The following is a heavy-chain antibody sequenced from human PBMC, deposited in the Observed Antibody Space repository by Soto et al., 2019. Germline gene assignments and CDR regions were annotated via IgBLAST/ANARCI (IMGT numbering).Heavy chain of an antibody. V-gene: IGHV4-39*01. J-gene: IGHJ6*02. D-gene: IGHD6-13*01. CDR1: GASISSTSYY. CDR2: MYYSGST. Sequence: SETLSLTFTVSGASISSTSYYWGWIRQPPGKGLEWIGCMYYSGSTYYNPSLKSRVTMSVDTSKNQFSLKLSSVTAADTAMYYWXRLGKLYGSTYYFGMDVWGQGTTVTVSS. CDR3: XRLGKLYGSTYYFGMDV.